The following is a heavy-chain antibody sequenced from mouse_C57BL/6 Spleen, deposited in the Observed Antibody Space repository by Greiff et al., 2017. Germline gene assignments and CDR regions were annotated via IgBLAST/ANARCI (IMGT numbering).Heavy chain of an antibody. V-gene: IGHV2-9-1*01. D-gene: IGHD2-4*01. CDR3: ARIYYDYDEGFDY. J-gene: IGHJ2*01. CDR1: GFSLTSYA. Sequence: VMLVESGPGLVAPSQSLSITCTVSGFSLTSYAISWVRQPPGKGLEWLGVIWTGGGTNYNSALKSRLSISKDNSKSQVFLKMNSLQTDDTARYYCARIYYDYDEGFDYWGQGTTLTVSS. CDR2: IWTGGGT.